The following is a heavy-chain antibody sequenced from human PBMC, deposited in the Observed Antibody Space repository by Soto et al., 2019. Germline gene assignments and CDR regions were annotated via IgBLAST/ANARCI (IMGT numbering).Heavy chain of an antibody. V-gene: IGHV4-30-2*01. Sequence: TLSLTCRVADGSSSSGGYSWSWIRQTPGKGLEWIGYIYPTGTTYYNPSLKNRATLSIDTSKNQFSLMLTSVTAADTAMYFCARDIAMPGETDRFDSWGQGTLVTVSS. D-gene: IGHD2-2*01. J-gene: IGHJ4*02. CDR3: ARDIAMPGETDRFDS. CDR2: IYPTGTT. CDR1: DGSSSSGGYS.